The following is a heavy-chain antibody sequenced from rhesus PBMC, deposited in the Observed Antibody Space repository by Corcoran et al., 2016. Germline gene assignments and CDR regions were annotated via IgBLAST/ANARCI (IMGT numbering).Heavy chain of an antibody. Sequence: QVQLQESGPGLVKPSETLSLTCAVSGYSISSGYYWGWIRQPPGKGLEYIGYISGSSGSTYYPPSLKSRVTISKDTSKNQFSLKLSSVTAADTAVYYCAGATQIYSGYSLVDYWGQGVLVTVSS. V-gene: IGHV4-99*01. J-gene: IGHJ4*01. CDR2: ISGSSGST. CDR3: AGATQIYSGYSLVDY. D-gene: IGHD5-24*01. CDR1: GYSISSGYY.